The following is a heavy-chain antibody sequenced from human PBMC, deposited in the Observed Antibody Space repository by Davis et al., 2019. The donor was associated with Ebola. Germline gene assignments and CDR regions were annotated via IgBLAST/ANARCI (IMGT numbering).Heavy chain of an antibody. CDR3: ARAGMVQGVITKWDGY. D-gene: IGHD3-10*01. J-gene: IGHJ4*02. V-gene: IGHV3-48*02. Sequence: GESLKISCVASGFTFSRNSMNWVRQAPGKGLEWVSYIRSSSTTLYYADSVKGRLTISRDNAKNALYLQMNSLRDEDTAVYYCARAGMVQGVITKWDGYWGQGTLVTVSS. CDR2: IRSSSTTL. CDR1: GFTFSRNS.